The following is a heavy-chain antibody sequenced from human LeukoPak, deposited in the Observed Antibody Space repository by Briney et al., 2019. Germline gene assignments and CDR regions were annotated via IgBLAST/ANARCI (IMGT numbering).Heavy chain of an antibody. CDR1: GFTFSSHA. J-gene: IGHJ4*02. D-gene: IGHD5-18*01. CDR3: AREGVTWIQLWSFDY. CDR2: ISYDGSNK. V-gene: IGHV3-30-3*01. Sequence: PGRSLRLSCAASGFTFSSHAMHWVRQAPGKGLEWVAVISYDGSNKYYADSVKSRFTISRDNSKNALYLQMNSLRAEDTAVYYCAREGVTWIQLWSFDYWGQGTLVTVSS.